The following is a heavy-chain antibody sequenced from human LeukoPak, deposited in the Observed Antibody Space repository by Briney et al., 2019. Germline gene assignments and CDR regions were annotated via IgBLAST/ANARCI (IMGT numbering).Heavy chain of an antibody. CDR1: GGSISSSSYY. CDR3: ARAEMATMAFDY. CDR2: IYYSGST. D-gene: IGHD5-24*01. Sequence: SETLSITCTVSGGSISSSSYYWGWIRQPPGKGLEWIGSIYYSGSTYYNPSLKSRVTISVDTSKNQFSLKLSSVTAADTAVYYCARAEMATMAFDYWGQGTLVTVSS. J-gene: IGHJ4*02. V-gene: IGHV4-39*01.